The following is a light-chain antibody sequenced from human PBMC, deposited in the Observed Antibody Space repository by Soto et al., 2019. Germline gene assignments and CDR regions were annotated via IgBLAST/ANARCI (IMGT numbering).Light chain of an antibody. CDR3: QQYNNWPLT. CDR2: VAS. J-gene: IGKJ4*01. Sequence: EIVMTQSPATLSVSPGERATLSCRASQSVSSNLAWYQQRPGQAPRLLIHVASTRATGIPARFSGSGSGTEFALTISSLQSEDFAVYYCQQYNNWPLTFGGGTKVEIK. CDR1: QSVSSN. V-gene: IGKV3-15*01.